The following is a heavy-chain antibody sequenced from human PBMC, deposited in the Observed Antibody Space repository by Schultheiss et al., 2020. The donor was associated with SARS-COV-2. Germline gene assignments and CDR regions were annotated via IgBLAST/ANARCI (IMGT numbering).Heavy chain of an antibody. CDR2: IYNTVNT. V-gene: IGHV4-59*01. CDR3: ARDRAITMTYFDF. D-gene: IGHD3-22*01. Sequence: SKTLSLTCTVSGDSIRGYFWTWIRQPPGKGLEWIGNIYNTVNTQYNPSLKSRVTIAVDTSKNQFSLKLNSVTAADTAVYYCARDRAITMTYFDFWGRGALVTVSS. J-gene: IGHJ4*02. CDR1: GDSIRGYF.